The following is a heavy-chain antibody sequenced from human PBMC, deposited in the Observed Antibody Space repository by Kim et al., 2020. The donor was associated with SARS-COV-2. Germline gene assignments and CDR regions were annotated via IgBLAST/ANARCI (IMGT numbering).Heavy chain of an antibody. J-gene: IGHJ4*02. CDR2: IYYSGNT. CDR1: GGSISSYY. D-gene: IGHD1-1*01. Sequence: SETLSLTCTVSGGSISSYYWSWIRQSPGKGLEWIGYIYYSGNTNYNPSLKSRVTISVDTSKNQFSLKLSSVTAADTAAYYCARVDATSAWNNYFDYWGQGTLVTVSS. CDR3: ARVDATSAWNNYFDY. V-gene: IGHV4-59*01.